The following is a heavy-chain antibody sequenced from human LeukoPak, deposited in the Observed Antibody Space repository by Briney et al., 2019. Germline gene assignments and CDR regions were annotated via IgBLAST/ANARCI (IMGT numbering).Heavy chain of an antibody. V-gene: IGHV3-7*01. D-gene: IGHD3-9*01. J-gene: IGHJ4*02. Sequence: GGALRLSCAVSGVTFGAYWMRWGGEAPGEGVEGGADIKEDGSAKSYLDSVKGRLTISRDNAKNSLYLQMDSLRAADTAVYYCATHRGNDILTGYPYYFDYWGQGTLVTVSS. CDR2: IKEDGSAK. CDR3: ATHRGNDILTGYPYYFDY. CDR1: GVTFGAYW.